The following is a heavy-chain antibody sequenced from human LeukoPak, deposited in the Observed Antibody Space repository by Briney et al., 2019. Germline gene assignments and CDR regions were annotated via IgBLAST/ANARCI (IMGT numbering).Heavy chain of an antibody. J-gene: IGHJ6*02. CDR3: VRQYSGNWFPHGMDV. D-gene: IGHD1-26*01. Sequence: SETLSLTCTVSGGAISSYYWNSIRQTPGKRQERIVYVSYSGSARSNTPPNNRDAISEYTSKSHFSPKMYSVTAPGSAVYYCVRQYSGNWFPHGMDVWGQGITVTVS. CDR2: VSYSGSA. V-gene: IGHV4-59*08. CDR1: GGAISSYY.